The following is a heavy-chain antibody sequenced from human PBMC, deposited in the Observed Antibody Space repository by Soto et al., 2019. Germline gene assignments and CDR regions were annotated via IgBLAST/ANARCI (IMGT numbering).Heavy chain of an antibody. J-gene: IGHJ4*02. CDR1: GFTFSSYW. Sequence: PGGSLRLSCAASGFTFSSYWMHWVRQAPGKGLVWVSRINSDGSSTTYVDSVKGRFTISRDNAKNTLYLQMNSLRAEDTAVYFCARKLGYCSGGSCHIDYWGQGTLVTVSS. CDR3: ARKLGYCSGGSCHIDY. D-gene: IGHD2-15*01. CDR2: INSDGSST. V-gene: IGHV3-74*01.